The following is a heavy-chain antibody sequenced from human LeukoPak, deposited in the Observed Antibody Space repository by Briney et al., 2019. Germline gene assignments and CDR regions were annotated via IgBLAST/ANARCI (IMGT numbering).Heavy chain of an antibody. CDR1: GFTFSSYA. J-gene: IGHJ4*02. CDR2: ISYDGSNK. D-gene: IGHD7-27*01. V-gene: IGHV3-30*01. CDR3: AREGDTGDFDY. Sequence: TGRSLRLYCAASGFTFSSYAMHWVRQAPGKGLEWVAVISYDGSNKYYADSVKGRFTISRDNSKNTLYLQMNSLRAEDTAVYYCAREGDTGDFDYWGQGTLVTVSS.